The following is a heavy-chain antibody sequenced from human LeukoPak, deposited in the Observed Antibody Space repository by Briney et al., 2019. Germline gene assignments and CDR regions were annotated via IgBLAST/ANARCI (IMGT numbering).Heavy chain of an antibody. D-gene: IGHD2-2*01. V-gene: IGHV1-2*02. CDR1: GYVFNAFF. CDR3: WTEGTSGI. Sequence: ASVKVSCKASGYVFNAFFVHWVRQAPGQGLEWMGRINPRNGGTDYVLKFRGRVTMTRDTSISTAYMELSRLRSDDTAMYYCWTEGTSGIWGQGTRVTVSS. J-gene: IGHJ3*02. CDR2: INPRNGGT.